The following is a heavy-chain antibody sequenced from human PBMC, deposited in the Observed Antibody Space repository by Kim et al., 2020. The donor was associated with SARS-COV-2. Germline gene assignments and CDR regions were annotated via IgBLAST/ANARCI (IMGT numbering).Heavy chain of an antibody. CDR2: ISTGSTTI. CDR1: GFTFSSSG. CDR3: ARDFMGGSGGYFCGMDV. Sequence: GGSLRLSCAASGFTFSSSGMNWVRQAPGKGPEWISYISTGSTTINSADSVKGRCTISRDNAENSLYVQMDSLRDEDTAVYYCARDFMGGSGGYFCGMDV. D-gene: IGHD3-10*01. V-gene: IGHV3-48*02. J-gene: IGHJ6*01.